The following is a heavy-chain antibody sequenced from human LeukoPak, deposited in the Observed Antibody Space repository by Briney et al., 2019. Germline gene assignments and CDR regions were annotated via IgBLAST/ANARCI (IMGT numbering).Heavy chain of an antibody. CDR1: GGSFSGYY. CDR2: INHSGST. CDR3: ARDENNELFRDY. Sequence: SETLSLTCAVYGGSFSGYYWSWIRQPPGKGLEWIGEINHSGSTNYNPSLKSRVTISVDTSKNQLSLKLSSVTAADTAVYYCARDENNELFRDYWGQGTLVTVSS. D-gene: IGHD1/OR15-1a*01. J-gene: IGHJ4*02. V-gene: IGHV4-34*01.